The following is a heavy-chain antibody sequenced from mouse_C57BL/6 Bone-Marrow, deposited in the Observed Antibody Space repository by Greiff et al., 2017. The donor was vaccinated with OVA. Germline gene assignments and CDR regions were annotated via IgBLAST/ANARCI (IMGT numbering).Heavy chain of an antibody. J-gene: IGHJ1*03. CDR2: INYDGSST. Sequence: EVKVVESEGGLVQPGSSMKLSCTASGFTFSDYYMAWVRQVPEKGLEWVANINYDGSSTYYLDSLQSRFIISRDNAKNILYLQMSSLKSEDTATYYCARGGPYWYFDVWGTGTTVTVSS. CDR3: ARGGPYWYFDV. D-gene: IGHD3-3*01. CDR1: GFTFSDYY. V-gene: IGHV5-16*01.